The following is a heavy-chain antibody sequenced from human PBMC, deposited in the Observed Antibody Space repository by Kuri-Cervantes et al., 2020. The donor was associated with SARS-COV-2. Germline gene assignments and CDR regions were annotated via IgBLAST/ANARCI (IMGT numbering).Heavy chain of an antibody. V-gene: IGHV3-23*01. CDR3: AKVSDCSGGSCYAFDY. J-gene: IGHJ4*02. Sequence: GGSLRLSCAASGFTFSSYAMSWVRQAPGKGLEWVSAISGSGGSTYYADSVKGRFTISRDNSKNTLYLQMNSLRAEDTAVYYCAKVSDCSGGSCYAFDYWGQGILVTVSS. CDR1: GFTFSSYA. D-gene: IGHD2-15*01. CDR2: ISGSGGST.